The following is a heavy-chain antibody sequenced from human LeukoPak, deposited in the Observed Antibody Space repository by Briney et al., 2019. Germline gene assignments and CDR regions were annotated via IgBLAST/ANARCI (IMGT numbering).Heavy chain of an antibody. J-gene: IGHJ4*02. D-gene: IGHD2-2*01. V-gene: IGHV3-23*01. CDR2: ISGSGGST. CDR3: AKIPSGPAVFRYYFDY. CDR1: GFTFSSYA. Sequence: PGGSLRLPCAASGFTFSSYAMSWVRQAPGKGLEWVSAISGSGGSTYYADSVKGRFTISRDNSKNTLYLQMNSLRAEDTAVYYCAKIPSGPAVFRYYFDYWGQGTLVTVSS.